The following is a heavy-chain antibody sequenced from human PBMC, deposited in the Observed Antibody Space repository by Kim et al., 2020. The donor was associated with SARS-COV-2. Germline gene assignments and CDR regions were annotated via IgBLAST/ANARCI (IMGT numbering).Heavy chain of an antibody. Sequence: SETLSLTCTVSGGSISSSSYYWGWIRQPPGKGLEWIGSIYYSGSTYYNPSLKSRVTISVDTSKNQFSLKLSSVTAADTAVYYCASRYCSSTSCYHYYYGMDVWGQGTTVTVSS. J-gene: IGHJ6*02. CDR2: IYYSGST. D-gene: IGHD2-2*01. CDR3: ASRYCSSTSCYHYYYGMDV. V-gene: IGHV4-39*07. CDR1: GGSISSSSYY.